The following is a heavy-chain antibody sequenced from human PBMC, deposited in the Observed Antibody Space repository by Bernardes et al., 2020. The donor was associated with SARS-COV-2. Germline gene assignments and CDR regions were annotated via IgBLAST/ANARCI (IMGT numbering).Heavy chain of an antibody. J-gene: IGHJ5*02. CDR3: ARRGLGGNWFDP. Sequence: ASVKVSCKASGYTFTGYFIYWVRQAPGQGLEWMGRINPSSGETYSAQKFQGRVTMTRDTSISTAYLELSTLRSDDTAIYYCARRGLGGNWFDPWGQGTLVTVSS. CDR2: INPSSGET. V-gene: IGHV1-2*06. D-gene: IGHD6-19*01. CDR1: GYTFTGYF.